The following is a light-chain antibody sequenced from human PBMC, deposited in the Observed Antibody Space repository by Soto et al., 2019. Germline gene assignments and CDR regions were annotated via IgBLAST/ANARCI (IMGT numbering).Light chain of an antibody. Sequence: DIQMTQSPSSLSASVGDRVTITCQASHDITNYLNWYQQKPGKGPRLLIYGASNLERGVPSRFSGSGFGTDFSFTISSLPPEDFATYYCQQYDSLPTFGGGTKVELK. V-gene: IGKV1-33*01. J-gene: IGKJ4*01. CDR2: GAS. CDR1: HDITNY. CDR3: QQYDSLPT.